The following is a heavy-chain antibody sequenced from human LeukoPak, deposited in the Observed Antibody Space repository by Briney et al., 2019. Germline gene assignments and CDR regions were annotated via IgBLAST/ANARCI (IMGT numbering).Heavy chain of an antibody. CDR3: ARMAAAGAGYWFDP. J-gene: IGHJ5*02. V-gene: IGHV2-70*01. CDR2: IDWDGDK. Sequence: SGPALVKPTQTLTLTCTFSGFSLSTSGMCVSWIRQPPGKALEWLALIDWDGDKYYSTSLKTRLTISKDTSKNQVVLTMTNMDPVDTATYYCARMAAAGAGYWFDPWGQGTLVTVSS. CDR1: GFSLSTSGMC. D-gene: IGHD6-13*01.